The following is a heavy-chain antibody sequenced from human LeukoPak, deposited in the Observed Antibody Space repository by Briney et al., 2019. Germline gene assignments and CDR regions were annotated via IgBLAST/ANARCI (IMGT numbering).Heavy chain of an antibody. V-gene: IGHV4-30-2*01. J-gene: IGHJ6*03. CDR1: GGSISSGGYY. Sequence: SETLSLTCTVSGGSISSGGYYWSWIRQPPGKGLEWIGYIYHSGSTYYNPSLKSRVTISVDRSKNQFSLKLSSVTAADTAVYYCARGAIFGVVIHYYYYMDVWGKGTTVTVSS. D-gene: IGHD3-3*01. CDR3: ARGAIFGVVIHYYYYMDV. CDR2: IYHSGST.